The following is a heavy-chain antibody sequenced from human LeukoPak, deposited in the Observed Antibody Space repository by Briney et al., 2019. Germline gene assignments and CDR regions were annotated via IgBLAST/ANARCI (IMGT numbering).Heavy chain of an antibody. Sequence: SETLSLTCTVSGDSLNSSSSFCWALLRQPPGKGLEWIGSIHYSGGTSYNPSLKSRVTISLDTSKNRFSLKLTSVTAADTAVYYCARKGYSISWYSPWGQGTLVTVSS. J-gene: IGHJ5*02. V-gene: IGHV4-39*07. CDR3: ARKGYSISWYSP. D-gene: IGHD6-13*01. CDR1: GDSLNSSSSFC. CDR2: IHYSGGT.